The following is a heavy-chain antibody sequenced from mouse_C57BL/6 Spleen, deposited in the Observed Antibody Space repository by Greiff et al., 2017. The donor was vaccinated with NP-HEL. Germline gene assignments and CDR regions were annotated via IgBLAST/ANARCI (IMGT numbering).Heavy chain of an antibody. CDR2: INPYNGGT. Sequence: EVQLQQSGPVLVKPGASVKMSCKASGYTFTDYYMNWVKQSPGQSLEWIGVINPYNGGTSYTQKFKGKATLTVDKSSSTAYMQLNSLTSEDSAVDYCARGDYGSQYYFDYWGQGTTLTVSS. CDR1: GYTFTDYY. V-gene: IGHV1-19*01. CDR3: ARGDYGSQYYFDY. D-gene: IGHD1-1*01. J-gene: IGHJ2*01.